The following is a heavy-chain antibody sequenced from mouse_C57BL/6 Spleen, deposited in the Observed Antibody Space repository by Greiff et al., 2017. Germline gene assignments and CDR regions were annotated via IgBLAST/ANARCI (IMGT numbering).Heavy chain of an antibody. J-gene: IGHJ2*01. CDR3: ARGPIGSNYFDY. CDR2: ISSGSSTI. V-gene: IGHV5-17*01. D-gene: IGHD2-14*01. Sequence: EVMLVESGGGLVKPGGSLKLSCAASGFTFSDYGMHWVRQAPEKGLEWVAYISSGSSTIYYADTVKGRFTISRDNAKNTRFLQMTSLRSEDTAMYCCARGPIGSNYFDYWGQGTTLTVSS. CDR1: GFTFSDYG.